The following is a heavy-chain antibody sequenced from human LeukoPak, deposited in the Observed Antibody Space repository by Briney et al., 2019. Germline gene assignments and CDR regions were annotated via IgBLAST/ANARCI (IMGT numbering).Heavy chain of an antibody. D-gene: IGHD5-18*01. CDR2: IIPILGIA. CDR3: ARWKGDTAMGPSGDYFDY. J-gene: IGHJ4*02. CDR1: GGTFSSYA. Sequence: GASVKVSCKASGGTFSSYAISWVRQAPGQGLEWMGRIIPILGIANYAQKFQGRVTITADESTSTAYMELSSLRSEDTAVYYCARWKGDTAMGPSGDYFDYWGQGTLVTVSS. V-gene: IGHV1-69*04.